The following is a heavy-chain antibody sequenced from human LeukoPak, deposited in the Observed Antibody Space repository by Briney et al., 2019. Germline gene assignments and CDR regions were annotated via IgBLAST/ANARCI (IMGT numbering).Heavy chain of an antibody. CDR3: ARAPDDYVWGSYRYPPPPSDY. J-gene: IGHJ4*02. CDR2: ISSSGSTI. V-gene: IGHV3-11*01. CDR1: GFTFSDYY. Sequence: GGSLRLSCAASGFTFSDYYMSWIRQAPGKGLEWVSYISSSGSTIYYADSVKGRFTISRDNAKNSLYLQMSSLRAEDTAVYYCARAPDDYVWGSYRYPPPPSDYWGQGTLVTVSS. D-gene: IGHD3-16*02.